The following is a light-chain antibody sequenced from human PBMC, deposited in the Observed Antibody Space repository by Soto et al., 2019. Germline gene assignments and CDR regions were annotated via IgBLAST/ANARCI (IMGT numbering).Light chain of an antibody. CDR3: SSYTSSDTLV. V-gene: IGLV2-14*03. CDR2: DVT. Sequence: QSALTQPASVSGSPGQSITISCTGGSSDIGGYNYVSWYQQHPGKAPKLIIYDVTYRPSGVSSRFSGSKSGNTASLSISGLQAEDEADYYCSSYTSSDTLVFCGGTKLTVL. CDR1: SSDIGGYNY. J-gene: IGLJ2*01.